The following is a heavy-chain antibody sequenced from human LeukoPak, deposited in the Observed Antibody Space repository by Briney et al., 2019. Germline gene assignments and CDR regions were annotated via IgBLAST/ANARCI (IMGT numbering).Heavy chain of an antibody. J-gene: IGHJ5*01. CDR1: GATFSSSA. CDR2: AIPILGST. Sequence: SVKVSCKASGATFSSSAISWVRQAPGQGLEWVGGAIPILGSTKYAQKFQDRVSITTDESTSTADMELSSLRSVDTAVYYCARDDASATMGFDSWGQGTLVTVSS. CDR3: ARDDASATMGFDS. D-gene: IGHD1-26*01. V-gene: IGHV1-69*05.